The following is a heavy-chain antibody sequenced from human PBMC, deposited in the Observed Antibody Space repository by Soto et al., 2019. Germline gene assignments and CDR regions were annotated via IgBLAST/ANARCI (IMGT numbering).Heavy chain of an antibody. Sequence: GGSLRLSCAASGFTFSNAWMNWVRQAPGKGLEWVGRIKSKTDGGTTDYAAPVKGRFTISRDDSKNTLYLQMNSLKTEDTAVYYCTTDRVQQWLVTRYYYGMDVWGQGTTVTVSS. V-gene: IGHV3-15*07. CDR2: IKSKTDGGTT. CDR3: TTDRVQQWLVTRYYYGMDV. CDR1: GFTFSNAW. D-gene: IGHD6-19*01. J-gene: IGHJ6*02.